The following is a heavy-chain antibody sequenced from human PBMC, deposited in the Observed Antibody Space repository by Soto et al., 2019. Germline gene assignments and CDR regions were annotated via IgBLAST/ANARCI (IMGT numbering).Heavy chain of an antibody. CDR3: ARGWPGSRGYFDY. V-gene: IGHV4-34*01. CDR1: GGSFSGYY. D-gene: IGHD3-22*01. Sequence: QVQLQQWGAGLLKPSETLSLTCAVYGGSFSGYYWSWIRQPPGKGLEWIGEISHRGSTNYNPSLKSRVTISVDTSKNQFSLKLSSVTAADTAVYYCARGWPGSRGYFDYWGQGTLVTVSS. CDR2: ISHRGST. J-gene: IGHJ4*02.